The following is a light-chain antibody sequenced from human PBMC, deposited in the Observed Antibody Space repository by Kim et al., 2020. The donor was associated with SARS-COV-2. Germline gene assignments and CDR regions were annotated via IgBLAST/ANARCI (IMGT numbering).Light chain of an antibody. CDR1: SSNIGSNT. Sequence: QRVTISCSGSSSNIGSNTVNWYHQLPGTAPKLLIYSTNQRPSGVPDRFSGSKSGTSASLAISGLQSEDEAVYYCAAWDDSLNGIYVFGTGTKVTVL. CDR2: STN. J-gene: IGLJ1*01. V-gene: IGLV1-44*01. CDR3: AAWDDSLNGIYV.